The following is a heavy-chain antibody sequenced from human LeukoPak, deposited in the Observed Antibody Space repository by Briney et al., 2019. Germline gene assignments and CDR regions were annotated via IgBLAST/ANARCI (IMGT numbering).Heavy chain of an antibody. CDR2: ISSSSGYI. CDR3: ARGSSSWHANWYFDL. J-gene: IGHJ2*01. CDR1: GFTFSSYA. V-gene: IGHV3-21*01. Sequence: GGSLRLSCAASGFTFSSYAMNWVRQAPGRGLEWVSSISSSSGYIHYADSVKGRFTISRDNAKNSVYLQMDSLRAEDTAVYYCARGSSSWHANWYFDLWGRGTLVTVSP. D-gene: IGHD6-13*01.